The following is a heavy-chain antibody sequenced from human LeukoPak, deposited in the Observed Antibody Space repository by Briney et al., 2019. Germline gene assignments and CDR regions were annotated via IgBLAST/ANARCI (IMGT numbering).Heavy chain of an antibody. V-gene: IGHV4-59*01. CDR1: GGSISSYY. J-gene: IGHJ6*02. D-gene: IGHD4-17*01. CDR3: ARDKGTTVTTDYYYYGMDV. CDR2: IYYSGST. Sequence: PSEALSLTCPVPGGSISSYYWSWIRQPPGKGLGWIGFIYYSGSTNYNPSLKSRVTISVDTSKNQFSLKLSSVTAADTAVYYCARDKGTTVTTDYYYYGMDVWGQGTTVTVSS.